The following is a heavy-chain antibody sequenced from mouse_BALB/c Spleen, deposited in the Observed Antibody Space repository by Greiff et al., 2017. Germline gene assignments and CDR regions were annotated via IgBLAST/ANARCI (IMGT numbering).Heavy chain of an antibody. CDR1: GFTFSSYA. V-gene: IGHV5-9-4*01. D-gene: IGHD2-2*01. Sequence: EVNLVESGGGLVKPGGSLKLSCAASGFTFSSYAMSWVRQSPEKRLEWVAEISSGGSYTYYPDTVTGRFTISRDNAKNTLYLEMSSLRSEDTAMYYCARDLYGYEAWFAYWGQGTLVTVSA. CDR3: ARDLYGYEAWFAY. J-gene: IGHJ3*01. CDR2: ISSGGSYT.